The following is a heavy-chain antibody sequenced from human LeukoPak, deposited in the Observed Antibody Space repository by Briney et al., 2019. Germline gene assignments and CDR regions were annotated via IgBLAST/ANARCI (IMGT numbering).Heavy chain of an antibody. CDR2: ISGSGGST. V-gene: IGHV3-23*01. Sequence: GGSLRLSCAASGFTFSSYAMSWVRQAPGKGLEWVSAISGSGGSTYYADSVKGRFTISRDNSKNTLYLQMNSLRAEDTAVYYRAKGTRGYSYGSIDYWGQGTLVTVSS. CDR1: GFTFSSYA. J-gene: IGHJ4*02. CDR3: AKGTRGYSYGSIDY. D-gene: IGHD5-18*01.